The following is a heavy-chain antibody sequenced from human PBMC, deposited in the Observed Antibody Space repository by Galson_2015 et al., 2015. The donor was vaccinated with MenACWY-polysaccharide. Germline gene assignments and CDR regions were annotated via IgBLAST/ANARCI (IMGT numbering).Heavy chain of an antibody. CDR1: GFTFSDYY. J-gene: IGHJ4*02. V-gene: IGHV3-11*01. Sequence: SLRLSCAASGFTFSDYYMHWVRQAPGKGLEWVSYISSSGTTIYYADSVKGRFIISRDNAKNSLHLQMNSLTAEDTAVYYCARDPRSASSSYFDYWGQGILVTVSS. CDR2: ISSSGTTI. CDR3: ARDPRSASSSYFDY. D-gene: IGHD2-2*01.